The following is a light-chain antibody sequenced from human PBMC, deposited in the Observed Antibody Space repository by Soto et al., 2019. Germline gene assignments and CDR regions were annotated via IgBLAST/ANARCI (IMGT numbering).Light chain of an antibody. CDR2: AES. V-gene: IGKV1-39*01. Sequence: DIQMTQSPSALSASVGDVVTMTGRASQSISSYLNWYQQKPGKAPKLLIYAESSLQSGVPSRFSGSGSGTDFTLTIRSMQNEDFENYYCKQSYSTHFNCGNGTRRAIK. CDR3: KQSYSTHFN. J-gene: IGKJ5*01. CDR1: QSISSY.